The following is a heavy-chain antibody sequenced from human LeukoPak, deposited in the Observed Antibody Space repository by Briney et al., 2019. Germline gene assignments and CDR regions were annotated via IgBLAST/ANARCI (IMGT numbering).Heavy chain of an antibody. J-gene: IGHJ3*02. CDR2: FDPEDGET. CDR1: GYTLTELS. V-gene: IGHV1-24*01. D-gene: IGHD3-22*01. Sequence: ASVKVSCKVSGYTLTELSMHWVRQAPGKGLEWMGGFDPEDGETIYAQKFQGRVTMTEDTSTDTAYMELSSLRSEDTAVYYCATAPTAMIVVVTPLDAFDIWGQGTMVTVSS. CDR3: ATAPTAMIVVVTPLDAFDI.